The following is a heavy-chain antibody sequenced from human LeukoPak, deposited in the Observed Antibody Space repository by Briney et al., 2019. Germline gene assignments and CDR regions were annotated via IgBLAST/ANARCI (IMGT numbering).Heavy chain of an antibody. CDR3: AKTPRPPTRWLQLLAYFQH. V-gene: IGHV3-30*18. Sequence: PGGSLRLSCAASGFTFSSYDMHWVRQAPGKGLEWVAVISYDGSNKYYADSVKGRFTISRDNSKNTLYLQMNSLRAEDTAVYYCAKTPRPPTRWLQLLAYFQHWGQGTLVTVSS. J-gene: IGHJ1*01. CDR1: GFTFSSYD. CDR2: ISYDGSNK. D-gene: IGHD5-24*01.